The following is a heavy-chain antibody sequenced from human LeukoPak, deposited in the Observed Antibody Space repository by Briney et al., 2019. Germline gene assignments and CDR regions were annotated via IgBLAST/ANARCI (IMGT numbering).Heavy chain of an antibody. CDR3: AAQYSGYVRLDY. CDR1: GGSFSGYY. J-gene: IGHJ4*02. CDR2: ISHSGST. D-gene: IGHD5-12*01. V-gene: IGHV4-34*01. Sequence: SETLSLTCAVYGGSFSGYYWSWIREPPGKGLEWIGEISHSGSTNYNPSLKSRVTISVDTSKNQFSLKLSSVTAADTAVYYCAAQYSGYVRLDYWGQGTLVTVSS.